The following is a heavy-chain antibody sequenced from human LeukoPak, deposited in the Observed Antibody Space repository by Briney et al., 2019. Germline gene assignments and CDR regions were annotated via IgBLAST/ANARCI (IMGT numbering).Heavy chain of an antibody. CDR2: IYYSGST. V-gene: IGHV4-39*07. CDR3: ARRETIIAAAGFDY. Sequence: SETLSLTCTVSGGSIRSSSYYWGWIRQPPGKGLEWIGSIYYSGSTNYNPSLKSRVTISVDTSKNQFSLKLSSVTAADTAVYYCARRETIIAAAGFDYWGQGTLVTVSS. CDR1: GGSIRSSSYY. J-gene: IGHJ4*02. D-gene: IGHD6-13*01.